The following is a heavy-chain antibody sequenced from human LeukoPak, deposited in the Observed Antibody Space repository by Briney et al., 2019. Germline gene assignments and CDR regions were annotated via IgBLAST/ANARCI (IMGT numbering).Heavy chain of an antibody. Sequence: GGSLRLSCAASGFTFSSYAMHWVRQPPGKGLEYVSAISSNGGSTYYANSVKGRFTISRDNSKNTLYLQMGSLRAEDMAVYYCAREVTMVRGVMEGRWFDPWGQGTLVTVSS. CDR3: AREVTMVRGVMEGRWFDP. J-gene: IGHJ5*02. CDR2: ISSNGGST. D-gene: IGHD3-10*01. V-gene: IGHV3-64*01. CDR1: GFTFSSYA.